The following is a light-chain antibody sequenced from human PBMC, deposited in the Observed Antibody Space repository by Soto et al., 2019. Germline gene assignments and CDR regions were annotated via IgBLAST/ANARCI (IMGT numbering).Light chain of an antibody. Sequence: EILLTQSPGTLSLSPGERATLSCWASQSVSNNYLAWYQQKPGQAPRLLIYGASSRATGTPARFSGGGSGTDFTLTIRSLEPEDFAVYYCQQYGSSPRTFGQGTKVDIK. J-gene: IGKJ1*01. V-gene: IGKV3-20*01. CDR1: QSVSNNY. CDR2: GAS. CDR3: QQYGSSPRT.